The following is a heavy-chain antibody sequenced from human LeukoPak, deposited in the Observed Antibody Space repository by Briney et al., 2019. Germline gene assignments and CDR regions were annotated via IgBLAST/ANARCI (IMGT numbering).Heavy chain of an antibody. D-gene: IGHD3-10*01. Sequence: ASVKVSCKASGGTFSSYAISWVRQAPGQGLEWMGGIIPIFGTANYAQKFQGRVTITADESTSTAYMEPSSLRSEDTAVYYCARSPTLYGSGSYWFDPWGQGTLVTVSS. J-gene: IGHJ5*02. V-gene: IGHV1-69*13. CDR2: IIPIFGTA. CDR1: GGTFSSYA. CDR3: ARSPTLYGSGSYWFDP.